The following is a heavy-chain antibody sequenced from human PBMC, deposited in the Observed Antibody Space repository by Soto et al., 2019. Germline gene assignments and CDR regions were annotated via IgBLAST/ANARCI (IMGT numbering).Heavy chain of an antibody. Sequence: SVKVSCKASGGTFSSYAISWVRQAPGQGLEWMGGIIPIFGTANYAQKFQGRVTITADESTSTAYMELSSLRSEDTAVYYCARDSWGYCSSTSCPLDYYYGTDVWGQGTTATVSS. V-gene: IGHV1-69*13. D-gene: IGHD2-2*01. CDR3: ARDSWGYCSSTSCPLDYYYGTDV. J-gene: IGHJ6*02. CDR1: GGTFSSYA. CDR2: IIPIFGTA.